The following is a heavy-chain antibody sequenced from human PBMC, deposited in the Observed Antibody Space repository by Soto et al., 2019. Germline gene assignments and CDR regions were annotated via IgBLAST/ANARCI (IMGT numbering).Heavy chain of an antibody. CDR2: IYYSGST. D-gene: IGHD2-8*02. V-gene: IGHV4-31*03. J-gene: IGHJ4*02. Sequence: SETLSLTCTVSGGSISSGGYHWSWIRQHPGKGLEWIGFIYYSGSTYYNPSLKSRVTISVDTSKNQFSLKLSSVTAADTAVYYCARDKITGLFDYWGQGTLVTVSS. CDR3: ARDKITGLFDY. CDR1: GGSISSGGYH.